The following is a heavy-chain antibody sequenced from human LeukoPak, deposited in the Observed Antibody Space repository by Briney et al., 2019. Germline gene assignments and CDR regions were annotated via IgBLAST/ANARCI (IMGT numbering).Heavy chain of an antibody. V-gene: IGHV4-59*01. CDR2: IYYSGST. D-gene: IGHD3-22*01. CDR1: GGSISSYY. Sequence: PSETLSLTCTVSGGSISSYYWSWIRQPPGKGLEWIGYIYYSGSTNYNPSLKSRVTISVDTSKNQFSLKLGSVTAADTAVYYCARERVVIGAFDIWGQGTMVTVSS. CDR3: ARERVVIGAFDI. J-gene: IGHJ3*02.